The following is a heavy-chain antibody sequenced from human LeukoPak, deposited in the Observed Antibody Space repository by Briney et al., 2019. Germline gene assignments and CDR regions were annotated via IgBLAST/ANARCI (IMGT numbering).Heavy chain of an antibody. CDR3: AKDTHGYPGGIDY. Sequence: GGSLRLSCAASGFTFSSYAMSWVRQAPGKGLEWASAISGSGGSTYYADSVKGRFTISRDNSKNTLYLQMNSLRAEDTAVYYCAKDTHGYPGGIDYWGQGTLVTVSS. J-gene: IGHJ4*02. D-gene: IGHD3-22*01. V-gene: IGHV3-23*01. CDR1: GFTFSSYA. CDR2: ISGSGGST.